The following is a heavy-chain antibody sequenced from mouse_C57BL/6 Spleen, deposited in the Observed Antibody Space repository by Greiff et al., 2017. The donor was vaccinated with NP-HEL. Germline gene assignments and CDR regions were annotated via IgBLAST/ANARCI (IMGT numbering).Heavy chain of an antibody. CDR1: GYAFSSYW. D-gene: IGHD2-5*01. Sequence: VQLQQSGAELVKPGASVKISCKASGYAFSSYWMNWVKQRPGKGLEWIGQIYPGDGDTNYNGKFKGKATLTADKSSSTAYMQLSSLTSEDSAVYFGARKGYSNYYFDYWGQGTTLTVSS. J-gene: IGHJ2*01. V-gene: IGHV1-80*01. CDR3: ARKGYSNYYFDY. CDR2: IYPGDGDT.